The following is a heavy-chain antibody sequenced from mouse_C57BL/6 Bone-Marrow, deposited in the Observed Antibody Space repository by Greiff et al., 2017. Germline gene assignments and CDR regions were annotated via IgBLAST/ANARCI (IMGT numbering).Heavy chain of an antibody. CDR2: INPGSGGT. CDR3: ARCLYGNFDY. D-gene: IGHD2-1*01. Sequence: VKLQESGAELVRPGTSVKVSCKASGYAFTNYLIEWVKQRPGQGLEWIGVINPGSGGTNYNEKFKGKATLTADKSSSTAYMQLSSLTSEDSAVYFCARCLYGNFDYWGQGTTLTVSS. CDR1: GYAFTNYL. V-gene: IGHV1-54*01. J-gene: IGHJ2*01.